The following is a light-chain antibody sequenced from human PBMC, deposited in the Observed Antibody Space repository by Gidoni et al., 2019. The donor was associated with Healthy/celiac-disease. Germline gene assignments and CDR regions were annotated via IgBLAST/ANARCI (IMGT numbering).Light chain of an antibody. CDR2: GNS. Sequence: QSVPTQPPSVSGAPGQRVTISCTGSSSNIGAGYDVHWYQQLPGTAPKLLIYGNSNRPSGVPDRFSGSKSGTSASLAITGLQAEDEADYYCQSYDSSLSGSRVFGGGTKLXVL. CDR3: QSYDSSLSGSRV. J-gene: IGLJ3*02. V-gene: IGLV1-40*01. CDR1: SSNIGAGYD.